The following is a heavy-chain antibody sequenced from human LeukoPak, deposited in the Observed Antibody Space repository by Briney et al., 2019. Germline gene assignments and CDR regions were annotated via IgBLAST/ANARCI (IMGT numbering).Heavy chain of an antibody. J-gene: IGHJ4*02. CDR2: INPSGGST. CDR3: AREKSPYLGEGGY. D-gene: IGHD3-10*01. CDR1: GYTFTSYY. Sequence: GASVKVSCKASGYTFTSYYMHWVRQAPGQGLEWMGIINPSGGSTSYAQKFQGRVTMTRDTSISTAYMELSRLRSDDTAVYYCAREKSPYLGEGGYWGQGTLVTVSS. V-gene: IGHV1-46*01.